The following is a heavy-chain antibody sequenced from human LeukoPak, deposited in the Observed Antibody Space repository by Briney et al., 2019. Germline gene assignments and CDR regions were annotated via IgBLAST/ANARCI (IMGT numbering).Heavy chain of an antibody. Sequence: PGGSLRLSCAASGFTFSSSGMHWVRQAPGKGLEWVAVISYDGSKKYYADSVKGRFTISRDNSKNTLFLQMNSLRAEDTAVYYCARGVIVATIGPEDYWGQGTLVTVSS. CDR3: ARGVIVATIGPEDY. CDR1: GFTFSSSG. J-gene: IGHJ4*02. V-gene: IGHV3-30*03. CDR2: ISYDGSKK. D-gene: IGHD5-12*01.